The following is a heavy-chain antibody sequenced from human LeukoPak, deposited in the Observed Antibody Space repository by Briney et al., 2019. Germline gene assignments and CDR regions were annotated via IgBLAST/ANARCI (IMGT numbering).Heavy chain of an antibody. J-gene: IGHJ4*02. D-gene: IGHD6-13*01. V-gene: IGHV4-59*01. CDR1: GGSISSYY. CDR3: ARDSSSWAFDY. CDR2: IYYSGST. Sequence: SGTLSLTCTVSGGSISSYYWSWIRQPPGKGLEWIGYIYYSGSTNYNPSLKSRVTISVDTSKNQFSLKLSSVTAADTAVYYCARDSSSWAFDYWGQGTLVTVSS.